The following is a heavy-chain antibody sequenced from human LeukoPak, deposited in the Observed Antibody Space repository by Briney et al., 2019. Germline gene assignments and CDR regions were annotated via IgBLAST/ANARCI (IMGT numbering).Heavy chain of an antibody. J-gene: IGHJ5*02. D-gene: IGHD4-17*01. CDR3: ARSMTTVFWFDP. Sequence: PSETLSLTCTVSGGSISSSSYYWGWIRQPPGKGLEWIGSIYYSGSTCYNPSLKSRVTISVDTSKNQFSLKLSSVTAADTAVYYCARSMTTVFWFDPWGQGTLVTVSS. V-gene: IGHV4-39*01. CDR1: GGSISSSSYY. CDR2: IYYSGST.